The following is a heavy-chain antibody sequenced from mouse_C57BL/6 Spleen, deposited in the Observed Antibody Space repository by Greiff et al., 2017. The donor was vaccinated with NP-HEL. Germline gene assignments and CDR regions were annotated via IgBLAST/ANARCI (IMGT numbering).Heavy chain of an antibody. CDR1: GYTFTSYW. CDR2: INPSNGGT. CDR3: ARYYSNSGYFDV. J-gene: IGHJ1*03. D-gene: IGHD2-5*01. Sequence: QVHVKQPGTELVKPGASVKLSCKASGYTFTSYWMHWVKQRPGQGLEWIGNINPSNGGTNYNEKFKSKATLTVDKSSSTAYMQLSSLTSEDSAVYYCARYYSNSGYFDVWGTGTTVTVSS. V-gene: IGHV1-53*01.